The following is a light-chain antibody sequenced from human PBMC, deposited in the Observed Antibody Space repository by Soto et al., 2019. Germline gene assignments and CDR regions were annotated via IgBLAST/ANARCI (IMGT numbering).Light chain of an antibody. V-gene: IGLV1-40*01. J-gene: IGLJ1*01. CDR2: GDN. CDR1: SSNIGAEYD. Sequence: QSVLTQPPSVSVAPGQRVAISCTGSSSNIGAEYDVHWYQQLPGTAPKRLSYGDNNRPSRVPDRFSGSKSGTSPSLAIAGLQPEHEADYYCQSYDSSLTTSVFATGTKVTVL. CDR3: QSYDSSLTTSV.